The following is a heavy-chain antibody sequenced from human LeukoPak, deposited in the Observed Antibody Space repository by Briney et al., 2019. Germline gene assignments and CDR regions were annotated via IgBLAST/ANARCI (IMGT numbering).Heavy chain of an antibody. J-gene: IGHJ3*02. V-gene: IGHV4-39*07. CDR1: GGSISSSSYY. D-gene: IGHD3-16*01. CDR2: LYYSAST. CDR3: ARALGYDYVLLPSTPAAAFDI. Sequence: SETLSLTCTVSGGSISSSSYYWGWFRQPPGKGLEWIGSLYYSASTYYNPSLKSRVTISVDTSKNQFSLKLSSVTAADTAVYYCARALGYDYVLLPSTPAAAFDIWGQGTMVTVSS.